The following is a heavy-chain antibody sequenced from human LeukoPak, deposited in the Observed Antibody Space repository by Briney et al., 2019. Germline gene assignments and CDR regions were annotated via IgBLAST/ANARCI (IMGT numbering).Heavy chain of an antibody. Sequence: SQTLSLTCTVSGGSISSGDYYWSWIRQPPGKGLEWIRYIYYSGSTYYNPSLKSRVTISVDTSKNQFSLKLSSVTAADTAVYYCARGVVVAATLDYWGQGTLVTVSS. D-gene: IGHD2-15*01. CDR1: GGSISSGDYY. V-gene: IGHV4-30-4*01. J-gene: IGHJ4*02. CDR3: ARGVVVAATLDY. CDR2: IYYSGST.